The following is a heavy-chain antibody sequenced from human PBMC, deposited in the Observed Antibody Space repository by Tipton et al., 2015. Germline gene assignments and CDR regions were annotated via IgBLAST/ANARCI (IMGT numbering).Heavy chain of an antibody. V-gene: IGHV4-4*01. CDR3: AREVWYYXXXGXDY. CDR2: IHHGGST. CDR1: GDSISSSNW. Sequence: TXSLTCSVSGDSISSSNWWSWVRQPPGKGLEWIGEIHHGGSTNYNPSLKSRVTMSVDTSKNQFSLHLSSVTAADTAVYXCAREVWYYXXXGXDYWGQGTLVTVSS. J-gene: IGHJ4*02. D-gene: IGHD3-22*01.